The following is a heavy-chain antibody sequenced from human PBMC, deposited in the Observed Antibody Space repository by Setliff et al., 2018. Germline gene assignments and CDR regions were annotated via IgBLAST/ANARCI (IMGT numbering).Heavy chain of an antibody. CDR3: ARGRPTANPYYYYMDV. CDR2: INAGNGDT. D-gene: IGHD4-4*01. J-gene: IGHJ6*03. V-gene: IGHV1-3*03. CDR1: GNSFTVFY. Sequence: ASVKVSCKSSGNSFTVFYLHWVRQAPGQRLEWMGWINAGNGDTKYSQDFQGRVTITRDTSASTAYMDLSSLRSDDMAVYYCARGRPTANPYYYYMDVWGKGTTVTVSS.